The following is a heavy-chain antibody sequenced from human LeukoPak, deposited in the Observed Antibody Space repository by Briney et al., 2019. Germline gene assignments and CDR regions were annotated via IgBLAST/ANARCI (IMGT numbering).Heavy chain of an antibody. J-gene: IGHJ4*02. CDR1: GFIVSNSY. V-gene: IGHV3-53*01. CDR2: LYSSGKT. Sequence: PGGSLRLSCAVSGFIVSNSYLTWVRQAPGKGLECVSVLYSSGKTYYPDPVQGRFTISRDDSKNTLYLQMNNLRVEDTAVYCCARDPGRGGDYWGQGTLVTVSS. CDR3: ARDPGRGGDY.